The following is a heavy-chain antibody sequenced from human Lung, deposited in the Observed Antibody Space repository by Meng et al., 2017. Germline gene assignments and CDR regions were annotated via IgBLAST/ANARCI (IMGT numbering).Heavy chain of an antibody. V-gene: IGHV4-39*01. Sequence: LREQGQGLVSPSEALSLTCSVSGGSISTSGYYWGWIRQPPGKGLEWIGGIGHSGFTYYTPSLKSRVAVSLDTSKSQFSLMLTSVTAADTAVYYCVRSSAWVRTGFDPWGQGTLVTVSS. CDR1: GGSISTSGYY. CDR2: IGHSGFT. CDR3: VRSSAWVRTGFDP. D-gene: IGHD6-19*01. J-gene: IGHJ5*02.